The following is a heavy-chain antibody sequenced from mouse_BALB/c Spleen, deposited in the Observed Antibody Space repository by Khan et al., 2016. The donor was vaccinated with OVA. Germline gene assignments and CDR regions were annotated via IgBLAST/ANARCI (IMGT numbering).Heavy chain of an antibody. V-gene: IGHV14-3*02. J-gene: IGHJ1*01. Sequence: VQLQQSGAELVKPGASVKLSCTASGFTIKDTYLHWVKQRPEQGLEWIGRIAPANGNTKYDPKFQGKATITSDKSSNTPYLQLNSLTSEDTAVYYCARPAYDPRDFEVWGAGTTVTVSS. D-gene: IGHD2-10*02. CDR1: GFTIKDTY. CDR3: ARPAYDPRDFEV. CDR2: IAPANGNT.